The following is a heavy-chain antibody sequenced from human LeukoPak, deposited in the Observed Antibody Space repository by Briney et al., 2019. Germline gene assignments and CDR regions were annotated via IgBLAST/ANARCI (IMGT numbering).Heavy chain of an antibody. CDR1: GYTFTGYY. V-gene: IGHV1-2*02. CDR2: INPNSGGT. J-gene: IGHJ4*02. D-gene: IGHD4-17*01. CDR3: ARPEYGDYVLDY. Sequence: GASVKVSCKASGYTFTGYYIHWVRQAPGQGLEWMGWINPNSGGTNYAQKFQGRVTMSRDTSISTAYMELSRLRSDDTAVYYCARPEYGDYVLDYWGQGTLVTVSS.